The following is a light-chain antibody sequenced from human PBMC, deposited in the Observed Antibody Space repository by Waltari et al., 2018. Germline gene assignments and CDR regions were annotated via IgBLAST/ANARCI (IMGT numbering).Light chain of an antibody. J-gene: IGKJ2*01. CDR2: GAS. CDR3: QQYNNWPMYT. V-gene: IGKV3-15*01. CDR1: QSVSSS. Sequence: EIVMTQSPATLSVSPGERATLSCRASQSVSSSLAWYQQTPGQAPRLLIYGASTRATGIPARFSGSGSGTEFTLTISSLKSEDFAVYYCQQYNNWPMYTFGQGTKLEIK.